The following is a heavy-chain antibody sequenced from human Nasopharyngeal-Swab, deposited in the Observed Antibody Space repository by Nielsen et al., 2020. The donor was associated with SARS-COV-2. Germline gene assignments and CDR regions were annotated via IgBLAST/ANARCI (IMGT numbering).Heavy chain of an antibody. CDR1: GFTFDDYA. Sequence: SLKISCAASGFTFDDYAMHWVRQDPGKGLEWVSGISWNSGSIGYADSVKGRFTISRDNAKNSLYLQMNSLRAEDTALYYCAKEDNLGAFDIWGQGTMVTVSS. D-gene: IGHD1-1*01. V-gene: IGHV3-9*01. CDR2: ISWNSGSI. J-gene: IGHJ3*02. CDR3: AKEDNLGAFDI.